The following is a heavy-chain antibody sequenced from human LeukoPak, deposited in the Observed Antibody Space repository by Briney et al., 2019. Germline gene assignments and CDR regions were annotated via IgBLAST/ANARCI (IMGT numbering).Heavy chain of an antibody. Sequence: ALVKVPCKASGYTFTSYGISLVRQAPGQGLEWMGWINPNSGGTNYAQKFQGRVTMTRDTSISTAYMELSRLRSDDTAVYYCARVVEGTSMIDYWGQGTLVTVSS. D-gene: IGHD5-18*01. CDR1: GYTFTSYG. CDR3: ARVVEGTSMIDY. V-gene: IGHV1-2*02. J-gene: IGHJ4*02. CDR2: INPNSGGT.